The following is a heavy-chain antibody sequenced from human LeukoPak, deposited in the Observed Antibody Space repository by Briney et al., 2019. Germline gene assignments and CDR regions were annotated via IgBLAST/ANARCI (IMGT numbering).Heavy chain of an antibody. CDR1: GGSISSYY. CDR2: IYYSGST. D-gene: IGHD2-15*01. V-gene: IGHV4-59*01. CDR3: AREYLADFDI. J-gene: IGHJ3*02. Sequence: PSETLSLTCTVSGGSISSYYWSWIRKPPGKGLEWRGYIYYSGSTNYNPSLKSRVTISVDTSKNQFSLKLSPVTAADTAVYYCAREYLADFDIWGQGTMVTVSS.